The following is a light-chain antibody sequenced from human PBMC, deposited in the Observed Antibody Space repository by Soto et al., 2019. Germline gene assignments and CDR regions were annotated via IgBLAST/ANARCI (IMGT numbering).Light chain of an antibody. CDR1: QGTSSY. J-gene: IGKJ5*01. CDR3: QQLNAYPLT. Sequence: DIQLTQSPSFLSASVGDRVTITCRASQGTSSYLAWFQQKPWRAPKLLIYGASTLQSGVPARFSGSGSGTDFTLTISNLQPEDFATYYCQQLNAYPLTFGQGTRLEIK. CDR2: GAS. V-gene: IGKV1-9*01.